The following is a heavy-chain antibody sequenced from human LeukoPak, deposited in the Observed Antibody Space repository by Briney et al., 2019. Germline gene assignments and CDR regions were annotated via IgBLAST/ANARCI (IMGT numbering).Heavy chain of an antibody. CDR1: GFTVGSNS. CDR2: IYSDNT. CDR3: ARRAGAYSHPYDY. D-gene: IGHD4/OR15-4a*01. V-gene: IGHV3-53*01. J-gene: IGHJ4*02. Sequence: GGSLRLSCTVSGFTVGSNSMSWVRQAPGKGLEWVSFIYSDNTHYSDSVKGRFTISRDNSKNTLYLQMNSLRAEDTAVHYCARRAGAYSHPYDYWGQGTLVTVSS.